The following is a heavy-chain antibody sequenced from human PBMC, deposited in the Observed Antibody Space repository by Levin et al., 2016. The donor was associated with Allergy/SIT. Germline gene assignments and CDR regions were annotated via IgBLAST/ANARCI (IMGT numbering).Heavy chain of an antibody. CDR2: IYPGDSDT. Sequence: VRQMPGKGLEWMGIIYPGDSDTRYSPSFQGQVIISADKSISTAYLQWSSLKASDTAMYYCARKYPGDNWFDPWGQGTLVTVSS. V-gene: IGHV5-51*01. CDR3: ARKYPGDNWFDP. J-gene: IGHJ5*02. D-gene: IGHD1-14*01.